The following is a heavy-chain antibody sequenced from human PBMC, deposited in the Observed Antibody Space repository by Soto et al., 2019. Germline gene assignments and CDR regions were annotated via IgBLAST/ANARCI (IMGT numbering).Heavy chain of an antibody. CDR2: IFSNDEK. V-gene: IGHV2-26*01. D-gene: IGHD1-26*01. J-gene: IGHJ4*02. CDR3: ARHGRGVGARPLDY. CDR1: GFSLSNARMG. Sequence: QVTLKESGPVLVNPTETLPLTCTVSGFSLSNARMGVSWIRQPPGKALEWLAHIFSNDEKSYSTSLKSRLTISKDTSKSQVVLTMTNMDPVDTATYYCARHGRGVGARPLDYWGQGTLVTVSS.